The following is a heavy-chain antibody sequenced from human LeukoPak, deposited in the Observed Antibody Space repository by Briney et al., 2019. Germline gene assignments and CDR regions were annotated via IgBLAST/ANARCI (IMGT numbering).Heavy chain of an antibody. V-gene: IGHV3-33*01. CDR3: ARVYCSGGSCYGPFDY. J-gene: IGHJ4*02. CDR2: IWYDGSAK. D-gene: IGHD2-15*01. CDR1: GFTFSSSG. Sequence: GRSLRLSCAASGFTFSSSGMHWVRQAPGKGLEWVAVIWYDGSAKYYADSVKGRFTISRDTSKNTLYLQMNSLRAEDTAMYYCARVYCSGGSCYGPFDYWGQGTLVTVSS.